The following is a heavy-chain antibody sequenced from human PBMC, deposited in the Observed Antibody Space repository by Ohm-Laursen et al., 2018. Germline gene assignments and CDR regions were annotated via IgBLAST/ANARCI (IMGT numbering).Heavy chain of an antibody. D-gene: IGHD1-26*01. CDR1: GFTFSSYW. J-gene: IGHJ3*02. CDR3: ARDISPVIVGVAFDVFDI. V-gene: IGHV3-7*01. Sequence: LSLTCAGSGFTFSSYWMTWVRQAPGKELEWVANIKEDGSQKNYVDSVKGRFTISRDNANNFLYLQMNSLRAEDTAVYYCARDISPVIVGVAFDVFDIWGQGTMVTVSS. CDR2: IKEDGSQK.